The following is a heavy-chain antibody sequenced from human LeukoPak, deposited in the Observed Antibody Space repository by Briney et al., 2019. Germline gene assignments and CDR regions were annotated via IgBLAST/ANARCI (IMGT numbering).Heavy chain of an antibody. V-gene: IGHV3-48*03. D-gene: IGHD4/OR15-4a*01. J-gene: IGHJ4*02. Sequence: PGGSLRLSCAASGFTFSSYEMNWVRQAPGKGLEWVSYISSRGSTIYYADSVKGRFTISRNNAKNSLSLQMNSLRAEDTAVYYCASLIVGGTRVRDYWGQGTLVSVSS. CDR1: GFTFSSYE. CDR3: ASLIVGGTRVRDY. CDR2: ISSRGSTI.